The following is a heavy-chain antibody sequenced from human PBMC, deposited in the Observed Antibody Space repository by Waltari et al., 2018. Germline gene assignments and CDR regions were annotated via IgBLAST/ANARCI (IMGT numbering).Heavy chain of an antibody. CDR3: ARRRQGVFDY. CDR2: IYHSGST. D-gene: IGHD3-16*01. V-gene: IGHV4-38-2*01. Sequence: QVQLQESGPGLVKPSETLSLTCAVSGYSISSGYYWGWIRQPPGKGLEWIGSIYHSGSTYYNPSLKSRVTISVDTSKNQFSLKLSSVTAADTAVYYCARRRQGVFDYWGQGTLVTVSS. J-gene: IGHJ4*02. CDR1: GYSISSGYY.